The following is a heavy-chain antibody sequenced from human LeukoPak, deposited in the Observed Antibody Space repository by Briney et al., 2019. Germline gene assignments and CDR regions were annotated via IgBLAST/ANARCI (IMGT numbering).Heavy chain of an antibody. CDR2: ISGSGGST. V-gene: IGHV3-23*01. D-gene: IGHD2-2*01. J-gene: IGHJ6*03. CDR1: GFTFSSYA. CDR3: AKEGCSSTSCHYYYYYMDV. Sequence: GGSLRLSCAASGFTFSSYAMSWVRQAPGKGLEWVSAISGSGGSTYYADSVKGRFTISRDNSKNTLCLQMNSLRAEDTAVYYCAKEGCSSTSCHYYYYYMDVWGKGTTVTVSS.